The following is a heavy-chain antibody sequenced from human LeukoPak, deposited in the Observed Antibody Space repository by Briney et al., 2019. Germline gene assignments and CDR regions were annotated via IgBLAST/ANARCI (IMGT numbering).Heavy chain of an antibody. CDR2: IIPMFGTA. D-gene: IGHD3-3*01. CDR1: GGTFSSYA. Sequence: SVKVSCKASGGTFSSYAISWVRQAPGQGLEWMGGIIPMFGTANYAQKFQGRVTITADESTSTAYMELSSLRSEDTAVYYCASRPTLSGYYTSYYYYYYMDVWGKGTTVTVSS. CDR3: ASRPTLSGYYTSYYYYYYMDV. V-gene: IGHV1-69*13. J-gene: IGHJ6*03.